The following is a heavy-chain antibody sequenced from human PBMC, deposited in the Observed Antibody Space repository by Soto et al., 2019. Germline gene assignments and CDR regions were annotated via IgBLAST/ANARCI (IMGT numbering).Heavy chain of an antibody. Sequence: QVQLVQSGTDVKKPGASVKVSCKASGYTYSNYGISWVRQAPGQGLEWMGWISDFEADANYGQKFQGRVTMTIDTSTNPAYMDLRRLTSDDTAVYYCVRAYDVWGEDCFDPWGQGTLVIVSS. J-gene: IGHJ5*02. CDR3: VRAYDVWGEDCFDP. V-gene: IGHV1-18*01. CDR1: GYTYSNYG. CDR2: ISDFEADA. D-gene: IGHD5-12*01.